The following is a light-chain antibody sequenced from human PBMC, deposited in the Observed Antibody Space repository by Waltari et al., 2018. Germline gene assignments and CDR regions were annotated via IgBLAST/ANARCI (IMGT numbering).Light chain of an antibody. Sequence: QLVVTQSSSASASLGASVKLTCTLDSGHSNNIIAWLQQQPEKGPRYLMKINSDGRHSKGDEIPYRFSGSSAGAERYLTISNLQSEDEGDYYCQTGGHGTWVFGGGTKLTVL. CDR1: SGHSNNI. V-gene: IGLV4-69*01. CDR3: QTGGHGTWV. CDR2: INSDGRH. J-gene: IGLJ3*02.